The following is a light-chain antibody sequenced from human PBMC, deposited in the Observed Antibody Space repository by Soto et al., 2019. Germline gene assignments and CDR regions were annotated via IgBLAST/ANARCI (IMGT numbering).Light chain of an antibody. CDR2: DVS. V-gene: IGLV2-11*01. J-gene: IGLJ1*01. CDR3: CSYAGSPRYV. Sequence: QSALTQPRSVSGSLGQSVTISCTGTSSDVGTYNYVSWYQQHPGKAPKVMIYDVSERPSGVPDRFSGSKSGNTASLTISGLQAEDAADYYCCSYAGSPRYVLGTGTQLTVL. CDR1: SSDVGTYNY.